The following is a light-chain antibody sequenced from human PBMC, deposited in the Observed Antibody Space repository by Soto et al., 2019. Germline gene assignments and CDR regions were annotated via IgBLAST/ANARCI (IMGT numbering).Light chain of an antibody. CDR3: QQYNSSSPET. J-gene: IGKJ1*01. CDR2: KAS. Sequence: DIQMTQSPSTLSASVGDRVTITCRASQSISSWLAWYQQKPGKAPKLLIYKASSLESGVPSSFSGSGSGTEFTLTISSLQPDDFATYYCQQYNSSSPETFGQGTKVDI. CDR1: QSISSW. V-gene: IGKV1-5*03.